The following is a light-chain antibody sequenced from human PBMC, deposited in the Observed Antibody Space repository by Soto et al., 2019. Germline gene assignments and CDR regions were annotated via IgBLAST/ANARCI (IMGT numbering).Light chain of an antibody. Sequence: QSVLTQPPSASASPGASVKLTCTLSSGHSSYAIAWHQQQPEKGPRYLMKVNSDGYQNKGDGLPDRFSGSSSGAERYLTISRLQSEDEADYYCQTWGAGIVVFGGGTKLTVL. CDR1: SGHSSYA. J-gene: IGLJ2*01. CDR3: QTWGAGIVV. CDR2: VNSDGYQ. V-gene: IGLV4-69*01.